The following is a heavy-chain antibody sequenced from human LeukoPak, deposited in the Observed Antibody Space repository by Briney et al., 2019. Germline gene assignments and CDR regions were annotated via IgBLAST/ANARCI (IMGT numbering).Heavy chain of an antibody. CDR2: INHSGST. V-gene: IGHV4-34*01. D-gene: IGHD6-6*01. J-gene: IGHJ5*02. CDR1: GGSISSYY. CDR3: ARGSTARPYNWFDP. Sequence: PSETLSLTCTVSGGSISSYYWSWIRQPPGKGLEWIGEINHSGSTNYNPSLKSRVTISVDTSKNQFSLKLSSVTAADTAVYYCARGSTARPYNWFDPWGQGTLVTVSS.